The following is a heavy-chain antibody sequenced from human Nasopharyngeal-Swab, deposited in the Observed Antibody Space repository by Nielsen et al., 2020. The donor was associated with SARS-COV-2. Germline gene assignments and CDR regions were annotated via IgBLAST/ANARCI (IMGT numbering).Heavy chain of an antibody. CDR3: ARTSVPAHMDV. D-gene: IGHD2-2*01. J-gene: IGHJ6*03. Sequence: SETLSFTCTVSGGSISSGSYYWSWIRQPAGKGLEWIGRIYTSGSTNYNPSLKSRVTISVDTSKNQFSLKLSSVTAADTAVYYCARTSVPAHMDVWGKGTTVTVSS. V-gene: IGHV4-61*02. CDR1: GGSISSGSYY. CDR2: IYTSGST.